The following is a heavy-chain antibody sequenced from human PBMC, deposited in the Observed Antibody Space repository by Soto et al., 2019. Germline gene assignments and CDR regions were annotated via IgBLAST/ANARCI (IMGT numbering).Heavy chain of an antibody. D-gene: IGHD2-15*01. J-gene: IGHJ4*02. CDR2: IYPDDSDA. V-gene: IGHV5-51*01. Sequence: GESLKISCRGSGYSFPDSWLGGWRQVPGKGLEWMGIIYPDDSDAKYSPCFQGQVTMSADKSINTAYLQWSSLKSSDSGMYFCARDGLRSSTSFHYWGEATQVTLSS. CDR3: ARDGLRSSTSFHY. CDR1: GYSFPDSW.